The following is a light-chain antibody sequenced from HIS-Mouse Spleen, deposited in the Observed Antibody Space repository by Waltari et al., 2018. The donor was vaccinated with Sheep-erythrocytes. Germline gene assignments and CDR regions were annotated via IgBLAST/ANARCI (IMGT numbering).Light chain of an antibody. V-gene: IGLV2-11*01. J-gene: IGLJ1*01. CDR3: CSYAGSYNYV. CDR2: DVS. CDR1: SSDVCGYNS. Sequence: QSALTQPRSVSGSPGQSVTIPCTGTSSDVCGYNSVPWYQQHPGKAPKLMIYDVSKRPSGVPDRFSGSKSGNTASLTISGLQAEDEADYYCCSYAGSYNYVFGTGTKVTVL.